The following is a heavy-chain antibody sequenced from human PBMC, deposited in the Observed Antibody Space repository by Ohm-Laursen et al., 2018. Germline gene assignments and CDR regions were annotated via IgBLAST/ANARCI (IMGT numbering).Heavy chain of an antibody. D-gene: IGHD1-26*01. J-gene: IGHJ5*02. CDR2: INHSGST. Sequence: TLSLTCAVYGGSFSGYYWSWIRQPPGKGLEWIGEINHSGSTNYNPSLKSRVTISVDTSKNQFSLKLSSVTAADTAVYYCARALVGATIRSWFDPWGQGTLVTVSS. CDR1: GGSFSGYY. CDR3: ARALVGATIRSWFDP. V-gene: IGHV4-34*01.